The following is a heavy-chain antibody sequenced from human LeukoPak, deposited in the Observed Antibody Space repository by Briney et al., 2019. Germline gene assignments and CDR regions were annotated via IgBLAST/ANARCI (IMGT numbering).Heavy chain of an antibody. D-gene: IGHD6-13*01. CDR2: IYPGDSDT. Sequence: GESLKISCKGSGYSFTSYWIGWVRQMPGKGLEWMGIIYPGDSDTRYSPPFQGQVTISADKSISTAYLQWSSLKASDTAVYYCAIPYSSSWRAFDYWGQGTLVTVSS. V-gene: IGHV5-51*01. CDR3: AIPYSSSWRAFDY. CDR1: GYSFTSYW. J-gene: IGHJ4*02.